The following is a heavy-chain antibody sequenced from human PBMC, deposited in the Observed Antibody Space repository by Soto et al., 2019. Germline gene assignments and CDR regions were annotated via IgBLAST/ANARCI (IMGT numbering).Heavy chain of an antibody. CDR1: GGSIISGHW. CDR3: ARGFSMSDTSDKDRFYFYYGLNV. Sequence: QVQLKESWPGLVQPSGTLSLTCAVSGGSIISGHWWTWVRHSPGKVLEWVGEIYESGITNYNPSLNGRLSISMDQSKNQFSLKLTSVTAADTVLYFCARGFSMSDTSDKDRFYFYYGLNVWGQGTTVTVSS. CDR2: IYESGIT. J-gene: IGHJ6*02. D-gene: IGHD3-10*02. V-gene: IGHV4-4*02.